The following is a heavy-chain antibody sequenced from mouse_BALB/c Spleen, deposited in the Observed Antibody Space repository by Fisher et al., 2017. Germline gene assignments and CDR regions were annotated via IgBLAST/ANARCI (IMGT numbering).Heavy chain of an antibody. J-gene: IGHJ4*01. CDR3: ARGAGYAMDY. V-gene: IGHV1-87*01. Sequence: KFKGKATLTADKSSSTAYMQLSSLASEDSAVYYCARGAGYAMDYWGQGTSVTVSS.